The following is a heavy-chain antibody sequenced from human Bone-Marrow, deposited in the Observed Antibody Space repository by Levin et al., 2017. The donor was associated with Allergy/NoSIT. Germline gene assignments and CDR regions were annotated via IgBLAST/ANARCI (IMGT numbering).Heavy chain of an antibody. V-gene: IGHV3-73*01. CDR3: TRGYCSGGSCYSADY. CDR2: IRSKANSYAT. D-gene: IGHD2-15*01. Sequence: GESLKISCAASGFTFSGSAMHWVRQASGKGLEWVGRIRSKANSYATAYAASVKGKFTISRDDSKNTAYLQMNSLKTEDTAVYYCTRGYCSGGSCYSADYWGQGTLVTVSS. J-gene: IGHJ4*02. CDR1: GFTFSGSA.